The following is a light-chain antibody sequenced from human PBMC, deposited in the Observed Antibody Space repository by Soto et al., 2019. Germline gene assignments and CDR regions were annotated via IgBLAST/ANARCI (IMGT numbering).Light chain of an antibody. CDR3: QQYDNLPH. V-gene: IGKV1-33*01. J-gene: IGKJ3*01. CDR2: DAS. Sequence: DIQMTQSPSSLSASVGDRVTITCPASQDISNYLNWYQQKPGKAPKLLIYDASNLETGVPSRFSGSGSGTAFTFTISSLQTEDIATYYCQQYDNLPHFGPGTKVDIK. CDR1: QDISNY.